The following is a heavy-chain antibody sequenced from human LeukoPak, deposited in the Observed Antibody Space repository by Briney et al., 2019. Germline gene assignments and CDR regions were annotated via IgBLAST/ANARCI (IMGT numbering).Heavy chain of an antibody. J-gene: IGHJ6*04. V-gene: IGHV4-61*01. D-gene: IGHD5-18*01. Sequence: SETLSLTCTVSGGSVSSGSYYWSWVRQPPGKGLGWIGYIYYSGSTNYNPSLKSRVTISVDTSKNQFSLKLSSVTAADTAVYYCARYSYGYHYYYYGMDVWGKGTTVTVSS. CDR1: GGSVSSGSYY. CDR2: IYYSGST. CDR3: ARYSYGYHYYYYGMDV.